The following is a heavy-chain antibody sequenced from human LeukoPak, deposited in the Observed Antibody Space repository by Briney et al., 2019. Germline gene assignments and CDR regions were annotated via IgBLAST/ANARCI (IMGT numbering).Heavy chain of an antibody. CDR1: GFTFSSYA. CDR3: ARSGYSHSWDY. D-gene: IGHD1-26*01. Sequence: PGGSLRLSCAASGFTFSSYAMSWVRQAPGKGLEWVSAISGSGDSTYYGDSVKGRFTISRDNAKNSLYLQMNSLRGDDTAVYYCARSGYSHSWDYWGQGTLVIVSS. V-gene: IGHV3-23*01. J-gene: IGHJ4*02. CDR2: ISGSGDST.